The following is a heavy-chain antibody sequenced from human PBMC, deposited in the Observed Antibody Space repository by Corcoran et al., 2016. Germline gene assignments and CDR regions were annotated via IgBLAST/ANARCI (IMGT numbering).Heavy chain of an antibody. J-gene: IGHJ4*02. Sequence: QVQLVQSGTEVKKPGASVKVSCKASGDTFTSYYMHWVRQAPGQGLEWMGIVNPSDGSTSYAQKFQGRVTMTWDTSTSTLDMELSSLGSEDTAVDYCARDGSGSSSWYSRCYWGQGTLVTVSS. D-gene: IGHD6-13*01. CDR3: ARDGSGSSSWYSRCY. CDR1: GDTFTSYY. V-gene: IGHV1-46*01. CDR2: VNPSDGST.